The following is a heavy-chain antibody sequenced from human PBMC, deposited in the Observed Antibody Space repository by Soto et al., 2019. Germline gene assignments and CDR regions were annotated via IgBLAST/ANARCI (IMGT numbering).Heavy chain of an antibody. CDR3: ARASSSDIDY. D-gene: IGHD2-2*01. J-gene: IGHJ4*02. V-gene: IGHV4-34*01. CDR2: INHSGST. Sequence: KTSETLSLTCAVYGGSFSGYYWSWIRQPPGKGLEWIGEINHSGSTNYNPSLKSRVTISVDTSKNQFSLKLSSVTAADTAVYYCARASSSDIDYWGQGTLVTVSS. CDR1: GGSFSGYY.